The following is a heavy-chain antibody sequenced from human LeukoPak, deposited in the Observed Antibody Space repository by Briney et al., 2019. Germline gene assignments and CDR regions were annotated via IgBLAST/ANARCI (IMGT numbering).Heavy chain of an antibody. CDR1: GYTFTGYY. V-gene: IGHV1-2*02. CDR2: INPNSGGT. Sequence: ASVKVSCKASGYTFTGYYMHWVRQAPGQGLEWMGWINPNSGGTNYARKFQGRVTMTRDTSISTAYMELSRLRSDDTAVYYCARDSSGWETFDYWGQGTLVTVSS. J-gene: IGHJ4*02. CDR3: ARDSSGWETFDY. D-gene: IGHD6-19*01.